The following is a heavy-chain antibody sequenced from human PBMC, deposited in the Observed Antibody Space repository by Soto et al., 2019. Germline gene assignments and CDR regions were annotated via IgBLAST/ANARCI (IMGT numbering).Heavy chain of an antibody. CDR1: GFTFSGYW. CDR3: ARVRWASFYYYAMDV. V-gene: IGHV3-7*05. CDR2: INQDAIEK. J-gene: IGHJ6*02. Sequence: GGSLRLSCVASGFTFSGYWMSWVRQAPGKGLEWVANINQDAIEKYYVDSVKGRFTISRDNAKNSLYLQMSSLRAEDTAVYYCARVRWASFYYYAMDVWGQGTTVTVSS.